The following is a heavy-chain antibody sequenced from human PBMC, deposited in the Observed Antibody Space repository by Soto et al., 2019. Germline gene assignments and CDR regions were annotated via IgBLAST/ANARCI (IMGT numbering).Heavy chain of an antibody. Sequence: QVQLQESGPGLVKPSQTLSLTCTVSGGSISSGGYYWSWIRQHPGKGLEWIGYIYYSGSTYYNPYLKIRATISVDTSKNQFSLKLSSVTDADTAVYYCASYYGGNVGYYYYGMDVWGQGTTVTVSS. CDR3: ASYYGGNVGYYYYGMDV. D-gene: IGHD3-22*01. V-gene: IGHV4-31*03. CDR2: IYYSGST. CDR1: GGSISSGGYY. J-gene: IGHJ6*02.